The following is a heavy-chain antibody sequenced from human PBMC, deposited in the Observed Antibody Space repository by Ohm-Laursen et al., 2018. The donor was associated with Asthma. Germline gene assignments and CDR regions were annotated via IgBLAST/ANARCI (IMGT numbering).Heavy chain of an antibody. CDR2: IYYSGGT. Sequence: SQTLSLTCTVSGDSISSGNNYWSWIRQLPGKGLEWIGYIYYSGGTYYNPSLRSRVTMLVDTSTNQFSLNLSSVSAADTAMYYCARATYYHESTGYYFFDYWGQGTLVTVSS. CDR3: ARATYYHESTGYYFFDY. V-gene: IGHV4-31*03. J-gene: IGHJ4*02. D-gene: IGHD3-22*01. CDR1: GDSISSGNNY.